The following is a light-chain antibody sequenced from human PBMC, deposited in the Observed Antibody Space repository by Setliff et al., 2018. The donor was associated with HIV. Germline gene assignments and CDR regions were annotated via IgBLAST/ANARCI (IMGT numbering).Light chain of an antibody. V-gene: IGLV2-14*01. CDR3: SSYISSSTL. CDR1: SSDLGDYNY. J-gene: IGLJ1*01. Sequence: QSVLTQPASVSGSPGQSITVSCTGTSSDLGDYNYVSWYQQHPGKAPKLLIYDVSDRPSGVSNRFSGSKSGNTASLTISGLQAEDEAEYYCSSYISSSTLFGTGTKVTVL. CDR2: DVS.